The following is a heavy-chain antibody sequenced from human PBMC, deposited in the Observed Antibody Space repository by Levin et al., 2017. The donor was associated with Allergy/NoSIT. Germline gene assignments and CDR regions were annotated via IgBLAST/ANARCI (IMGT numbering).Heavy chain of an antibody. V-gene: IGHV3-21*01. Sequence: GGSLRLSCAASGFTFSSYSMNWVRQAPGKGLEWVSSISSSSSYIYYADSVKGRFTISRDNAKNSLYLQMNSLRAEDTAVYYCARVSGAAAGEAVAGPQGWGQGTLVTVSS. J-gene: IGHJ4*02. CDR1: GFTFSSYS. CDR3: ARVSGAAAGEAVAGPQG. D-gene: IGHD6-19*01. CDR2: ISSSSSYI.